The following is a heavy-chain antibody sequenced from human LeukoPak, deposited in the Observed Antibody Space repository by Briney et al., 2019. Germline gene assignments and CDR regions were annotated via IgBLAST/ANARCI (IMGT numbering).Heavy chain of an antibody. D-gene: IGHD1-26*01. V-gene: IGHV3-66*01. Sequence: PGGSLRLSCAASGFSFSSYAMSWVRQAPGKGLEWVSVIYSGGSTYYADSVKGRFTISRDNSKNTLYLQMNSLRAEDTAVYYCAKDWTEREPEGRGQGTLVTVSS. CDR2: IYSGGST. CDR1: GFSFSSYA. J-gene: IGHJ4*02. CDR3: AKDWTEREPEG.